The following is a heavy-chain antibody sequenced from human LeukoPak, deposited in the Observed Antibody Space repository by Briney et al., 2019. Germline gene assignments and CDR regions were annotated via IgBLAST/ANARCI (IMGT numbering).Heavy chain of an antibody. CDR1: GYTFTSYG. Sequence: ASVKVSCKASGYTFTSYGISWVRQAPGQGLEWMGWISAYNGNTNYAQNLQGRVTMTTDTSTSTAYMELRSLRSDDTAVYYCARDPLGGFGELSNDYWGQGTLVTVSS. V-gene: IGHV1-18*01. D-gene: IGHD3-10*01. J-gene: IGHJ4*02. CDR2: ISAYNGNT. CDR3: ARDPLGGFGELSNDY.